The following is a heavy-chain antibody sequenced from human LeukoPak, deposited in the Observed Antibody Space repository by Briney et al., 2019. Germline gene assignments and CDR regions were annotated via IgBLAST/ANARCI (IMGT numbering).Heavy chain of an antibody. D-gene: IGHD7-27*01. V-gene: IGHV3-23*01. CDR3: TSRTSGYYYYGMDV. CDR2: LTGSGIST. Sequence: GGSLRLSCAASGFTFSNYAMSWVRQAPGKGLEWVSGLTGSGISTYYADSMKGRFTISRDNSKNTLYLQMNSLRAEDTAVYYCTSRTSGYYYYGMDVWGQGTTGTVSS. J-gene: IGHJ6*02. CDR1: GFTFSNYA.